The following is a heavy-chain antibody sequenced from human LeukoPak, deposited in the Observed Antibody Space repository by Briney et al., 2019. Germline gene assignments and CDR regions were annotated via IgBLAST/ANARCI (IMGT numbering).Heavy chain of an antibody. V-gene: IGHV4-34*01. CDR3: ARRGGYCSSTSCYTVRRAFDI. D-gene: IGHD2-2*02. CDR1: GGSFSGYY. J-gene: IGHJ3*02. CDR2: INHSGST. Sequence: SETLSLTCAVYGGSFSGYYWSWIRQPPGKGLEWIGEINHSGSTNYNPSLKSRVTISVDTSKNQFSLKLSSVTAADTAVYYCARRGGYCSSTSCYTVRRAFDIWGQGTMVTVSS.